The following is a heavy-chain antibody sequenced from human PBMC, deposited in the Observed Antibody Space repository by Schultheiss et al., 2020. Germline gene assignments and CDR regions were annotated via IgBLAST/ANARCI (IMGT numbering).Heavy chain of an antibody. CDR1: GGSFSGYY. CDR3: ATGYSSSWYVVGHSYYGMDV. J-gene: IGHJ6*02. CDR2: IYYSGST. V-gene: IGHV4-34*01. Sequence: SATLSLTCAVYGGSFSGYYWSWIRQPPGKGLEWIGYIYYSGSTYYNPSLKSRVTISVDTSKNQFSLKLSSVTAADTAVYYCATGYSSSWYVVGHSYYGMDVWGQGTTVTVAS. D-gene: IGHD6-13*01.